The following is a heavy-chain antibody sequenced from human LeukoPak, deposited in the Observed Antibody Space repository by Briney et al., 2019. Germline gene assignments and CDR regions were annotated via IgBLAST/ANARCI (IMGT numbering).Heavy chain of an antibody. Sequence: GTSLRLSCAASGFTFSKYGMHWVRQAPGKGLGWVAVISYDGGEQHYGDSVKGRFSISRDDSKSTIYLQMNSLTVEDTALYYCALIGVVIPPDTYDVWGQGTLVTVSS. V-gene: IGHV3-30*03. D-gene: IGHD2-21*01. J-gene: IGHJ3*01. CDR1: GFTFSKYG. CDR2: ISYDGGEQ. CDR3: ALIGVVIPPDTYDV.